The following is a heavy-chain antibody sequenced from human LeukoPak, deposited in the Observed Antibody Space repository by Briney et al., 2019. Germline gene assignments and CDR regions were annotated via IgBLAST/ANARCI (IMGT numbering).Heavy chain of an antibody. D-gene: IGHD3-9*01. CDR3: PRVTYDILTGDSISPFDY. Sequence: GGSLRLSCAASGFTFSSYGMHWVRQAPGKGLEWVAVIWYDGSNKYYADSVKGQFTISRDNSKNTLYLQMNSLRDEDTALYYCPRVTYDILTGDSISPFDYWGQAAPVTVSS. V-gene: IGHV3-33*01. CDR2: IWYDGSNK. J-gene: IGHJ4*02. CDR1: GFTFSSYG.